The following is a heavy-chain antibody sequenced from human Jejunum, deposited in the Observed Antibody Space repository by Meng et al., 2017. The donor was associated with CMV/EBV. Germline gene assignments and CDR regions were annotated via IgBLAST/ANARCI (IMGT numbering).Heavy chain of an antibody. D-gene: IGHD2-8*01. CDR2: INPNSGDT. CDR1: GHTFTGYC. Sequence: QVQLVHSGAEVKKPGASGKVSCKASGHTFTGYCMHWVRQAPGQGLEWVGWINPNSGDTNYAQNLQGRVTMTSDTSITTAYMELSGLRSDDTAVYYCARKNCMPTAFFDYWGQGTLVPVSS. CDR3: ARKNCMPTAFFDY. J-gene: IGHJ4*02. V-gene: IGHV1-2*02.